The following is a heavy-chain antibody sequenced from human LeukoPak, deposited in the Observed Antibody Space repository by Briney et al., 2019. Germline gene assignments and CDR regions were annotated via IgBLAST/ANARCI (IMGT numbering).Heavy chain of an antibody. V-gene: IGHV3-23*01. CDR3: AKVADYSNYYYYYYMDV. J-gene: IGHJ6*03. CDR2: ISGSGGST. Sequence: GESLRLSCAASGFTFSSYAMSWVRQPPGKGLEWVSAISGSGGSTYYADSVKGRFTISRDNSKNTLYLQMNSLRAEDTAVYYCAKVADYSNYYYYYYMDVWGKGTTVTVSS. CDR1: GFTFSSYA. D-gene: IGHD4-11*01.